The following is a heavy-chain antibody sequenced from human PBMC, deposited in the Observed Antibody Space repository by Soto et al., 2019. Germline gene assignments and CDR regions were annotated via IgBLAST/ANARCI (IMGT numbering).Heavy chain of an antibody. Sequence: EVQLLESGGGLVQPGGSLKLSCAASGFTFSTYAMTWVRQAPGKGLAWVSGISGSGVITYYADSVKGRFTISRDNSTNTLYLQMNSLRADDTAVYYCAKAWVASNGFNGFDPWGQGPVVTVSS. CDR1: GFTFSTYA. V-gene: IGHV3-23*01. CDR2: ISGSGVIT. J-gene: IGHJ5*02. D-gene: IGHD2-15*01. CDR3: AKAWVASNGFNGFDP.